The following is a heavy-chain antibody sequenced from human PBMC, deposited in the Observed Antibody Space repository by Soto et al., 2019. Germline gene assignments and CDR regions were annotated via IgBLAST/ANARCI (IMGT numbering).Heavy chain of an antibody. CDR2: INPNSGGT. D-gene: IGHD2-21*01. V-gene: IGHV1-2*04. Sequence: ASVKVSCKASGYTFTGYYMHWVRHAPGQGLEWMGRINPNSGGTNYAQKFQGWVTMTRDTSISTAYMELSRLRSDDTAVYYCAREIAKKERAFDIWGQGTMVTVSS. J-gene: IGHJ3*02. CDR1: GYTFTGYY. CDR3: AREIAKKERAFDI.